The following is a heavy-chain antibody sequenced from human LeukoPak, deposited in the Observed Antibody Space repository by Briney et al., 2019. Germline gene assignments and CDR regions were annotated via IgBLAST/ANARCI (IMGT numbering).Heavy chain of an antibody. V-gene: IGHV3-53*01. Sequence: PGGSLRLSCAASGXAVISNYMTWVRQAPGKGLEWVSFIYGDGTTYYADSVKGRFTISRDNSKNTLFLQMNSLRAEDTAVYYCAGYDTSGHYLNYWGQGTLVTVSS. CDR2: IYGDGTT. CDR3: AGYDTSGHYLNY. D-gene: IGHD3-22*01. CDR1: GXAVISNY. J-gene: IGHJ4*02.